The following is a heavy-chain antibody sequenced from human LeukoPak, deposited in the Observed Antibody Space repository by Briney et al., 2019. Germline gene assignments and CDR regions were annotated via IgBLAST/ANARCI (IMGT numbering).Heavy chain of an antibody. V-gene: IGHV6-1*01. J-gene: IGHJ5*02. D-gene: IGHD3-10*01. CDR1: GDSVSSNSAA. CDR2: TYYRSKWYN. Sequence: SQTPSLTCAISGDSVSSNSAAWSWIRQSPSRGLEWLGRTYYRSKWYNDYAVSVKSRITINPDTSKNQFSLQLNSVTPEDTAVYYCARDPNLWFGEPLGWFDPWGQGTLVTVSS. CDR3: ARDPNLWFGEPLGWFDP.